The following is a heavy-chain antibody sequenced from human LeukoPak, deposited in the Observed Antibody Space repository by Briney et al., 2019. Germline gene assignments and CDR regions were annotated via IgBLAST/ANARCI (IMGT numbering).Heavy chain of an antibody. CDR3: ARAGIDNALDY. CDR1: GFTFSKYG. J-gene: IGHJ4*02. CDR2: TWYDGSNK. V-gene: IGHV3-33*01. D-gene: IGHD2-2*01. Sequence: AGGSLRFSCVASGFTFSKYGINWVRQAPGKGLEWVAITWYDGSNKYFAESVMGRFTISKDNSKNTVYLQMNSLRIEDTALYHCARAGIDNALDYWGPGTQVTVSS.